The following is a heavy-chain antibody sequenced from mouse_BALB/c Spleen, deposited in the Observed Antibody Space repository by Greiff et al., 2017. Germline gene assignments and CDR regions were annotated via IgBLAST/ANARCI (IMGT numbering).Heavy chain of an antibody. D-gene: IGHD1-1*01. CDR1: GYSITSGYY. CDR3: ARGIFYYYGGSSWYVDV. CDR2: ISYDGSN. J-gene: IGHJ1*01. Sequence: DVKLQESGPGLVKPSQSLSLTCSVTGYSITSGYYWNWIRQFPGNKLEWMGYISYDGSNNYNPSLKNRISITRDTSKNQFFLKLNSVTTEDTATYYCARGIFYYYGGSSWYVDVWGAGTTVTVSS. V-gene: IGHV3-6*02.